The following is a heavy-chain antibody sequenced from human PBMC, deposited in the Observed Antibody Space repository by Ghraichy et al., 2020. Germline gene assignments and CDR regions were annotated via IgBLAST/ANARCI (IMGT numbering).Heavy chain of an antibody. CDR2: ITDSSSTI. CDR1: GFTFSTYS. V-gene: IGHV3-48*02. D-gene: IGHD2-8*01. J-gene: IGHJ3*02. Sequence: GGSLRLSCAASGFTFSTYSMNWVRQAPGKGLEWVSYITDSSSTITYADSVKGRFTISRDNARNSLYLQMNSLRDEDTAVYYCARMFCTNGVCYDAFDIWGQGTMVTVSS. CDR3: ARMFCTNGVCYDAFDI.